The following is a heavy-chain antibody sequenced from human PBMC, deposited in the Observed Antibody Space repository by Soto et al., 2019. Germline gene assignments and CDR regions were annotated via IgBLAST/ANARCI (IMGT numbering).Heavy chain of an antibody. Sequence: VSMQRSREESCYAFTIYGNCWVRPEPGNGRGWKGWISAYNGNTNYAQKLQGRVTMTTDTSTSTAYMELRSLRSDDTAVYYCARAATPDFWSGYYFRYYYYSGMDFWGHGTTVTVSS. V-gene: IGHV1-18*04. CDR1: CYAFTIYG. J-gene: IGHJ6*02. CDR2: ISAYNGNT. CDR3: ARAATPDFWSGYYFRYYYYSGMDF. D-gene: IGHD3-3*01.